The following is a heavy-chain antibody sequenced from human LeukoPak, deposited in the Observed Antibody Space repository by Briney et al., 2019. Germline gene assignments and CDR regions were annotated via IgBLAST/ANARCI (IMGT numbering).Heavy chain of an antibody. J-gene: IGHJ4*02. CDR2: ISGSGGST. D-gene: IGHD5-18*01. CDR1: GLTFRSYA. Sequence: PGGSLRLSCAASGLTFRSYAMSWVRQAPGKGLEWVSSISGSGGSTYYADSVKGRFTISRDNSKNTLYLQMNSQRAEDTAVYYCAKEGYRYGYAIDYWGQGTLVTVSS. CDR3: AKEGYRYGYAIDY. V-gene: IGHV3-23*01.